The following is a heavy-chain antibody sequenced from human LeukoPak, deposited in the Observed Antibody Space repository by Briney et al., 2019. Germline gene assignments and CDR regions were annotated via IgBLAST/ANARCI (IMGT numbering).Heavy chain of an antibody. V-gene: IGHV3-53*05. J-gene: IGHJ4*02. Sequence: GGSLRLSCAASGFTVSSNYMSWVRQAPGKGLEWVSVIYSGGSTYYADSVKGRFTISRDNSKNTLYLQMNSLRAEDTAVYYCARADLYGSGSYVDYWGQGTLVTVSS. CDR1: GFTVSSNY. CDR2: IYSGGST. D-gene: IGHD3-10*01. CDR3: ARADLYGSGSYVDY.